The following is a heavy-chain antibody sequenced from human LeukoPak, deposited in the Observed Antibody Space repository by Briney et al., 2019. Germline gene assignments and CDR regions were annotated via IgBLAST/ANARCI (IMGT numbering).Heavy chain of an antibody. CDR2: IYTSGST. D-gene: IGHD3-9*01. CDR1: GGSISRYY. J-gene: IGHJ3*02. Sequence: PSETLSLTGTGSGGSISRYYWSWIRQPPGKGLEWIGYIYTSGSTNYNPSLKSRVTISVDTSKNQFSLKLSSVTAADTAVYYCARSYYDILTGLKYAFDIWGQGTMVTVSS. CDR3: ARSYYDILTGLKYAFDI. V-gene: IGHV4-4*09.